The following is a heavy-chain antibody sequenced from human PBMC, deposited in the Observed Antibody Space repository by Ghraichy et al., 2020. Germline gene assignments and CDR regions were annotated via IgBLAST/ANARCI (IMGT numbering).Heavy chain of an antibody. CDR1: GGSISSSSYY. CDR3: ARHLETDFWSGYYQPFDPFDP. J-gene: IGHJ5*02. CDR2: IYYSGST. Sequence: SETLSLTCTVSGGSISSSSYYWGWIRQPPGKGLEWIGSIYYSGSTYYNPSLKSRVTISVDTSKNQFSLKLSSVTAADTAVYYCARHLETDFWSGYYQPFDPFDPWGQGTLVTVSS. V-gene: IGHV4-39*01. D-gene: IGHD3-3*01.